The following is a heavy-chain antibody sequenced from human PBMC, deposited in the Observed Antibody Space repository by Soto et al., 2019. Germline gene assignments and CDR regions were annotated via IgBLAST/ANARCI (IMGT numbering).Heavy chain of an antibody. CDR1: GFTFSSYD. J-gene: IGHJ3*02. V-gene: IGHV3-30*18. CDR2: ISYDGSKK. Sequence: QVQLVESGGGVVQPGRSLRLSCAASGFTFSSYDMHWVRQAPGKGLEWVAVISYDGSKKYYADSVKGRFTISRDNSKNTLYLQMNSLRAEDTAVYYCAKDGPYDTTLGAFDIWGQGTMVTVSS. CDR3: AKDGPYDTTLGAFDI. D-gene: IGHD3-22*01.